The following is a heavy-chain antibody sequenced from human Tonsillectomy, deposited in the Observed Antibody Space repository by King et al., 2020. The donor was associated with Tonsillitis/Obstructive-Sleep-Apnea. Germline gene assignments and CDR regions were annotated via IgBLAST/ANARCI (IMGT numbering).Heavy chain of an antibody. CDR3: ARDNGSTSCYECDYHYYMDV. D-gene: IGHD2-2*01. J-gene: IGHJ6*03. CDR1: GGSISSYY. Sequence: VQLQESGPGLVKPSETLSLTCTVSGGSISSYYWSWIRQPPGKGLEWIGYIYYSGSTNYNPSLKSRVTITVDTSKNQFSLKLSSVTAADTAVYYCARDNGSTSCYECDYHYYMDVWGKGTTVTVSS. CDR2: IYYSGST. V-gene: IGHV4-59*01.